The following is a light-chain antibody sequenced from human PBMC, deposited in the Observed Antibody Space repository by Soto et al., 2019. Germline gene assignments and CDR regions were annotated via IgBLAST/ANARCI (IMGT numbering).Light chain of an antibody. CDR2: GHN. J-gene: IGLJ3*02. V-gene: IGLV1-40*01. Sequence: QSVLTQPPSVSGAPGQRVTISCTGSYSNIGAGYEVHWYQQIPGTAPKLLVSGHNNRPSGVPDRFFGSKSGSSASLTIIGLQAEDEADYDCQSFDNSVSGSGVFGGGTKLTVL. CDR1: YSNIGAGYE. CDR3: QSFDNSVSGSGV.